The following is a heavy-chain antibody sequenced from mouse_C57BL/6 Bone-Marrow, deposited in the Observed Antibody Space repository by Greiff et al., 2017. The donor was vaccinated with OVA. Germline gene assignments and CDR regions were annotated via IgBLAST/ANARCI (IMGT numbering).Heavy chain of an antibody. CDR3: ARGGYLWYFDV. CDR1: GFTFSDYG. Sequence: DVKLVESGGGLVQPGGSLKLSCAASGFTFSDYGMAWVRQAPRKGPEWVAFISNLAYSIYYADTVTGRFTISRENAKNTLYLEMSSLRSEYTAMYYCARGGYLWYFDVWGTGTTVTVSA. V-gene: IGHV5-15*01. D-gene: IGHD2-2*01. J-gene: IGHJ1*03. CDR2: ISNLAYSI.